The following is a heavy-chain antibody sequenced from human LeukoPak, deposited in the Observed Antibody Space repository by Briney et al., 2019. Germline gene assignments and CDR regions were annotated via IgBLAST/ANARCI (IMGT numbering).Heavy chain of an antibody. D-gene: IGHD1-26*01. V-gene: IGHV3-66*01. CDR1: GFTVSSNY. Sequence: GGSLRLSCAASGFTVSSNYMSWVRQAPGKGLEWVSVTYSGGSTYYADSVKGRFTISRDNSKNSLYLQMNSLRAEDTAVYYCARETSGSHWGQGTLVTVSS. CDR2: TYSGGST. CDR3: ARETSGSH. J-gene: IGHJ4*02.